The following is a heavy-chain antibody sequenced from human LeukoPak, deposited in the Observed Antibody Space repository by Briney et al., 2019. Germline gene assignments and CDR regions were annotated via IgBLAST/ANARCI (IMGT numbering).Heavy chain of an antibody. Sequence: SETLSLTCAVYGGSFSGYYWSWMRQPPGKGLEWIGEINHSGSTNYNPSLKSRVTISVDTSKNQFSLKLSSVTAADTAVYYCARRSKGRIYYDSSGYYGVRYFDYWGQGTLVTVSS. J-gene: IGHJ4*02. D-gene: IGHD3-22*01. V-gene: IGHV4-34*01. CDR3: ARRSKGRIYYDSSGYYGVRYFDY. CDR2: INHSGST. CDR1: GGSFSGYY.